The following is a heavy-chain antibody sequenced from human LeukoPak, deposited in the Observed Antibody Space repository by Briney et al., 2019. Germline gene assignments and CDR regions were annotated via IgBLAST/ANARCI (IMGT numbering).Heavy chain of an antibody. CDR1: GFTLITYW. CDR2: IQQDGSEK. Sequence: GGSLRLSCAASGFTLITYWMSWDRQAPGKGLELVANIQQDGSEKYYVDSVEGRFTISRDNAKNSLYLQVNSLRAEDTAVCYCARNQRRLDYWGQGTLVTVSS. D-gene: IGHD1-14*01. V-gene: IGHV3-7*01. J-gene: IGHJ4*02. CDR3: ARNQRRLDY.